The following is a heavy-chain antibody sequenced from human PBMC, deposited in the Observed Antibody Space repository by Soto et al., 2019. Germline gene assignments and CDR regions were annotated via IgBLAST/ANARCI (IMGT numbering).Heavy chain of an antibody. CDR2: INAGNGNT. CDR3: ARYLGGWPDY. D-gene: IGHD2-15*01. V-gene: IGHV1-3*01. CDR1: GYTFTSYA. Sequence: QVQLVQSGAERKKPGASVKVHCKASGYTFTSYAMHWVRQAPRQRIEWMGWINAGNGNTKYSQKIQGTVTITRVTSASTADMALSSLTSEDTAGYNWARYLGGWPDYWGQGTLVTVSS. J-gene: IGHJ4*02.